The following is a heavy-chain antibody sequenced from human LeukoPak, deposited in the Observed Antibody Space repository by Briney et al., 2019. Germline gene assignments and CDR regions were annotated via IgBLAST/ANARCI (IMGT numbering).Heavy chain of an antibody. J-gene: IGHJ5*02. Sequence: GGSLRLSCAASGFTFSSYSMNWVRQAPGKGLEWVSSISSSSSYIYYADSVKGRFTISRDNAKNSLYLQMNSLRAEDTAVYYCARVLEEGSGWPNWFDPWGQGTLVTVSS. CDR2: ISSSSSYI. CDR3: ARVLEEGSGWPNWFDP. CDR1: GFTFSSYS. V-gene: IGHV3-21*01. D-gene: IGHD6-19*01.